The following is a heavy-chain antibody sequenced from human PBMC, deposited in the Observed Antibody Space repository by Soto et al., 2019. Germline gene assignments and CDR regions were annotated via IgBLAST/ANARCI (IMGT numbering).Heavy chain of an antibody. D-gene: IGHD1-26*01. CDR1: GGSITNYY. CDR3: ARHGVGSLHGLVDV. J-gene: IGHJ6*02. V-gene: IGHV4-59*08. CDR2: SQYNGYS. Sequence: QVQLQESGPGLVKPSETLSLTCTVSGGSITNYYCSWFRQPPGQGLEWIGYSQYNGYSAYHLSLMRRVTMSRHTSKTQFSLMLAYVTATDTAVYYWARHGVGSLHGLVDVWGQGTTVIVSS.